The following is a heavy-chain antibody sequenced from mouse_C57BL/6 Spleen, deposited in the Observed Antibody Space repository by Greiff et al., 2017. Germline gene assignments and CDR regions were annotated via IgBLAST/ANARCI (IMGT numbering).Heavy chain of an antibody. CDR1: GFTFSDYG. D-gene: IGHD2-3*01. CDR2: ISNLAYSI. Sequence: EVQLVESGGGLVQPGGSLKLSCAASGFTFSDYGMAWVRQAPRKGPEWVAFISNLAYSIYYADTVTGRFTISRENAKNTLYLEMSSLRSEDTAMYYCARQEGEYDYWYCDVWGTGTTVTVSS. V-gene: IGHV5-15*01. CDR3: ARQEGEYDYWYCDV. J-gene: IGHJ1*03.